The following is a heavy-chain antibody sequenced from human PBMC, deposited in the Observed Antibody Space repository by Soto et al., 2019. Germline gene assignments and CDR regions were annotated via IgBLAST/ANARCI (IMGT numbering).Heavy chain of an antibody. D-gene: IGHD6-13*01. J-gene: IGHJ6*02. V-gene: IGHV1-69*01. CDR1: GGTFSSYA. CDR2: IIPIFGAA. CDR3: AREPRWYAFADYGMDV. Sequence: QVQLVQSGAEVKKPGSSVKVSCKASGGTFSSYAISWVRQAPGQGLEWMGGIIPIFGAANYAQKFQGRVTITADESTSTAYMELSSLRSEDTAVYYCAREPRWYAFADYGMDVWGQGTTVTVSS.